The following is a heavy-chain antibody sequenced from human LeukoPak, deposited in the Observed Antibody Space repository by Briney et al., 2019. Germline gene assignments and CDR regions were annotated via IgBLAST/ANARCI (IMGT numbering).Heavy chain of an antibody. Sequence: GGSLRFSCVGSGFSFSSHWMSWVRQAPGKGLEWVANIERDGSETYYVDSVKGRFTISRDNAKNSLYLQMNSLRAEDTAVYYCARTPIVVVPAARPYGMDVWGQGTTVTVSS. J-gene: IGHJ6*02. CDR2: IERDGSET. CDR1: GFSFSSHW. D-gene: IGHD2-2*01. CDR3: ARTPIVVVPAARPYGMDV. V-gene: IGHV3-7*01.